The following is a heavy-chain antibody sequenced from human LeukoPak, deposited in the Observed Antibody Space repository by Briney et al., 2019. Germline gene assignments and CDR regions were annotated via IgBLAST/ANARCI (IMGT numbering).Heavy chain of an antibody. CDR2: VYHDGST. CDR1: GVSISSYY. V-gene: IGHV4-59*01. D-gene: IGHD2-2*01. J-gene: IGHJ5*02. Sequence: SETLSLTCTVSGVSISSYYWRWIRPSPGKGLEWIGYVYHDGSTIYDPSLKSRVTMSMDTSKNQFSLSLRSVTAADTALYYCARGSTSPFGPWGQGTLVTVSS. CDR3: ARGSTSPFGP.